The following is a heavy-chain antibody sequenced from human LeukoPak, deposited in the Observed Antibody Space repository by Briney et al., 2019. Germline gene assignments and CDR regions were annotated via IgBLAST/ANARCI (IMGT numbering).Heavy chain of an antibody. D-gene: IGHD3-22*01. CDR2: ISSSSSYI. CDR3: ARDEYYYDSSLYFQH. V-gene: IGHV3-21*01. J-gene: IGHJ1*01. Sequence: PGGSLRLSCAASGFTVSSNYMSWVRQAPGTGLEWVSSISSSSSYIYYADSVKGRFTISRDNAKNSLYLQMNSLRAEDTAVYYCARDEYYYDSSLYFQHWGQGTLVTVSS. CDR1: GFTVSSNY.